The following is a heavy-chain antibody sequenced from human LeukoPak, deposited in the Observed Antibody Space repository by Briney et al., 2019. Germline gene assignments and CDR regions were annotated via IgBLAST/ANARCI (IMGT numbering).Heavy chain of an antibody. CDR3: ARDRGEEFDY. Sequence: SVKVSCKASGGTFSSYAISLVRQAPGQGLEWMGGIIPIFGTANYAQKFQGRVTITADESTSTAYVELGSLRSEDTAVYYCARDRGEEFDYWGQGTLVTVSS. D-gene: IGHD3-10*01. CDR2: IIPIFGTA. V-gene: IGHV1-69*13. CDR1: GGTFSSYA. J-gene: IGHJ4*02.